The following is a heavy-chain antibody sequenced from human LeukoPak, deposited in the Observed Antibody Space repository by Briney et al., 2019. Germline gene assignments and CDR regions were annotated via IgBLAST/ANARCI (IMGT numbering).Heavy chain of an antibody. V-gene: IGHV3-23*01. D-gene: IGHD3-10*01. J-gene: IGHJ4*02. Sequence: GGSLRLSCAASGFTFSSYAMSWVRQAPGKGLEWVSGISGSGGSTYYADSVRGQVTISADKSISTAYLQWSSLKASDTAMYYCARHRGGSSSAYDYWGQGTLVTVSS. CDR1: GFTFSSYA. CDR2: ISGSGGST. CDR3: ARHRGGSSSAYDY.